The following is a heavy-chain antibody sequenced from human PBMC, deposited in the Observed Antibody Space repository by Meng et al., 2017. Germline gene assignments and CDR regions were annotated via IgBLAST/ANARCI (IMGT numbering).Heavy chain of an antibody. V-gene: IGHV4-34*02. Sequence: QLTLQQCGAGLLKPSETLSLTCAVYGGSFSVYYWSWIRQPPGKGLEWIGEINRSGSTNYNPSLKSRVTISVDTSKNQFSLKLNSVTAADTAVYYCAREIAVAAHYYWYFDLWGRGTLVTVSS. D-gene: IGHD6-19*01. J-gene: IGHJ2*01. CDR3: AREIAVAAHYYWYFDL. CDR1: GGSFSVYY. CDR2: INRSGST.